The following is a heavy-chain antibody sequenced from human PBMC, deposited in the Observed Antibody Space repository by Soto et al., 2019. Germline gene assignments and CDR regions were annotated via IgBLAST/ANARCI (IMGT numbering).Heavy chain of an antibody. Sequence: EVQLAESGGGLVQPGGSLRLSCGASGFTFSTYSMNWVRQVPGKGLEWVACISSSGKITYYADPMKGRFTISRDNVKNSLYLQMNSLRAEDTAVYYCARDKAGTIDAFDIWGQGTMVTVSS. V-gene: IGHV3-48*01. CDR1: GFTFSTYS. J-gene: IGHJ3*02. CDR2: ISSSGKIT. D-gene: IGHD6-19*01. CDR3: ARDKAGTIDAFDI.